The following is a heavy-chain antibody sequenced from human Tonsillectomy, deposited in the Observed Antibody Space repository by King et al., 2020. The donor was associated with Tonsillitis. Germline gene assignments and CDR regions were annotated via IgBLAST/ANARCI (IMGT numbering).Heavy chain of an antibody. CDR1: GDSISNHY. Sequence: VQLQESGPGLVKPSETLSLTCTVSGDSISNHYWSWIRQPPGKGLEWIGYIYYSGSTNYNPSLKSRVTISVDTPKNQFSLKLSSVTAADTAVYYCARESHYGGNPFDQWGQGTLVTVSP. V-gene: IGHV4-59*11. CDR3: ARESHYGGNPFDQ. D-gene: IGHD4-23*01. CDR2: IYYSGST. J-gene: IGHJ4*02.